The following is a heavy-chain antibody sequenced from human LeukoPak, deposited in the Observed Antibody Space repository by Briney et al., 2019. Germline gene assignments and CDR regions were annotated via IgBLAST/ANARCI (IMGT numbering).Heavy chain of an antibody. D-gene: IGHD3-22*01. CDR2: IYYSVST. J-gene: IGHJ4*02. Sequence: SETLSLTCTVSGGSISSSSYYWGWIRQPPGKGLEWIGSIYYSVSTYYNPSLKSRVTISVDTSKNQFSLKLSSVTAADTAVYYCARAYSSGVLYYFDYWGQRTLVTVSS. CDR1: GGSISSSSYY. CDR3: ARAYSSGVLYYFDY. V-gene: IGHV4-39*01.